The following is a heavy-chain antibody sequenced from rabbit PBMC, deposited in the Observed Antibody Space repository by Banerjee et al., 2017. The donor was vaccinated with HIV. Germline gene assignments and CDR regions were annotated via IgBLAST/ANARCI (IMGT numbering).Heavy chain of an antibody. D-gene: IGHD7-1*01. CDR2: IYAGSGDT. V-gene: IGHV1S40*01. Sequence: QSLEESGGGLVQPEGSLALTCKASGFTISSSYYMCWVRQAPGKGLEWIGCIYAGSGDTDYATGATRRFTISKISSTTVTLQMTSLTAADTATYFCARETWGVTGNYGLWGPGTLVTVS. CDR3: ARETWGVTGNYGL. CDR1: GFTISSSYY. J-gene: IGHJ4*01.